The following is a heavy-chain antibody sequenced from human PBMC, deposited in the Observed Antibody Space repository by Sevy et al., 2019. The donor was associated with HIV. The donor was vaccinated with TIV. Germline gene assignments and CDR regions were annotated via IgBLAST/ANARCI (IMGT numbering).Heavy chain of an antibody. CDR1: GFTFSSYA. Sequence: GGSLRLSCAASGFTFSSYAMHWVRQAPGKGLEWVAVISYDGSNKYYADSVKGRFTISRDNSKNTLYLQMDGLRAEDTALYYGAGDDEPDYYYFDMDVWGQGTTVTVSS. CDR2: ISYDGSNK. CDR3: AGDDEPDYYYFDMDV. V-gene: IGHV3-30-3*01. J-gene: IGHJ6*02.